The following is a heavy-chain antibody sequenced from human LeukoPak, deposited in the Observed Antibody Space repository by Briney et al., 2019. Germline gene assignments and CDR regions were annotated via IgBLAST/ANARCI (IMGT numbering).Heavy chain of an antibody. CDR1: GYTFTSYA. D-gene: IGHD1-26*01. CDR2: INAGNGNT. CDR3: ASAGAPARPGRPYYMDV. Sequence: ASVKVSCKASGYTFTSYAMHWVRQAPGQRLEWMGWINAGNGNTKYSQKFQGRVTITRDTSASTAYMELSSLRSDDTAVYYCASAGAPARPGRPYYMDVWGKGTTVTVSS. J-gene: IGHJ6*03. V-gene: IGHV1-3*01.